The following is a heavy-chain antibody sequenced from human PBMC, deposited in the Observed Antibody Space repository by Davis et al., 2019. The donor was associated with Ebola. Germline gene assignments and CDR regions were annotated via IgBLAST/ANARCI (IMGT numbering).Heavy chain of an antibody. Sequence: PGGSLRLSCKGSGYSFTSYWISWVRQMPGKGLEWMGRIDPSDSYTNYSPSFQGHVTISADKSISTAYLQWSSLKASDTAMYYCARRVSFRHNWFDPWGQGTLVTVSS. CDR1: GYSFTSYW. J-gene: IGHJ5*02. V-gene: IGHV5-10-1*01. CDR2: IDPSDSYT. CDR3: ARRVSFRHNWFDP. D-gene: IGHD3-16*02.